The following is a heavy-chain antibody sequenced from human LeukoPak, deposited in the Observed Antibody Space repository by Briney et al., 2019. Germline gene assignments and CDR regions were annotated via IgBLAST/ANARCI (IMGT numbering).Heavy chain of an antibody. CDR1: GFTFSSYS. CDR2: ISSSSFTI. D-gene: IGHD4-17*01. V-gene: IGHV3-48*01. Sequence: GGSLRLSCAASGFTFSSYSMNWVRQAPGKGLEWVSYISSSSFTIYYADSVKGRFTISRDNAKNSLYLQLSSLRAEDTAVYYCARDDPAVPTHYGAPLDYWGQGTLVTVSA. CDR3: ARDDPAVPTHYGAPLDY. J-gene: IGHJ4*02.